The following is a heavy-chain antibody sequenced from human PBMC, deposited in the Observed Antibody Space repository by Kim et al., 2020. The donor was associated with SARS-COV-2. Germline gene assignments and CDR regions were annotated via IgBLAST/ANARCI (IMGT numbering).Heavy chain of an antibody. CDR3: ANVGWVFDY. Sequence: GRTYYADPVNGRVTNSRDTYKDTLYLRGHSLRAEDTAVYYCANVGWVFDYWGQGTMVTVSS. J-gene: IGHJ4*02. V-gene: IGHV3-23*01. D-gene: IGHD6-13*01. CDR2: GRT.